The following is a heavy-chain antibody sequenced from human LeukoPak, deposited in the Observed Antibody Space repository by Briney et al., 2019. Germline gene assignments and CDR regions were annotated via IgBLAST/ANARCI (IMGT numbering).Heavy chain of an antibody. Sequence: GGSLRLSCAASGFTFSSYSMNWVRQAPGKGLEWVSYISSSSSTIYYADSVKGRFTISRDNAKNSLYLQMNSLRAEDTAVYYCARDAGAAGFDPWGQGTLVTVSP. J-gene: IGHJ5*02. D-gene: IGHD7-27*01. V-gene: IGHV3-48*04. CDR3: ARDAGAAGFDP. CDR2: ISSSSSTI. CDR1: GFTFSSYS.